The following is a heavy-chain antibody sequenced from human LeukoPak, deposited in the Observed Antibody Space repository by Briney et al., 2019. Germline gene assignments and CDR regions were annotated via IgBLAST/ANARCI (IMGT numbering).Heavy chain of an antibody. V-gene: IGHV3-30*03. Sequence: PGGSLRLSCAASGFTFSSYGMHWVRQAPGKGLEWVAVISYDGSNKYYADSVKGRFTISRDNSKNTLYLQMNSLRAEDTAVYYCAREDMGDSSGYPEDWGQGTLVTVSS. D-gene: IGHD3-22*01. CDR1: GFTFSSYG. J-gene: IGHJ4*02. CDR2: ISYDGSNK. CDR3: AREDMGDSSGYPED.